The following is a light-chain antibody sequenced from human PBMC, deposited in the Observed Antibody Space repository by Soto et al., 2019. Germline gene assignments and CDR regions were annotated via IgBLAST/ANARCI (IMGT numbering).Light chain of an antibody. V-gene: IGKV1-39*01. CDR1: QTMGTY. CDR3: QQGYSTPIT. Sequence: DIQMTQSPSSLSASVGGRVSITCRASQTMGTYLNWYQQKPGRAPNLLIFAASRLQSGVPSRFSGSGSGTDFTLTISSLQPEDFATYYCQQGYSTPITFGQGTRLEI. J-gene: IGKJ5*01. CDR2: AAS.